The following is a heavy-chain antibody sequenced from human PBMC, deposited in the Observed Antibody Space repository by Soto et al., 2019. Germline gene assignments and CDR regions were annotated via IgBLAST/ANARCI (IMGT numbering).Heavy chain of an antibody. CDR3: AKEQNYDFWSGYDAFDI. Sequence: PWGCLRLSCSASGFTFSSYGMHWVRQAPGKGLEWVAVISYDGSNKYYADSVKGRFTISRDNSKNTLYLQMNSLRAEDTAVYYCAKEQNYDFWSGYDAFDIWGQGTMVTVSS. D-gene: IGHD3-3*01. CDR2: ISYDGSNK. V-gene: IGHV3-30*18. CDR1: GFTFSSYG. J-gene: IGHJ3*02.